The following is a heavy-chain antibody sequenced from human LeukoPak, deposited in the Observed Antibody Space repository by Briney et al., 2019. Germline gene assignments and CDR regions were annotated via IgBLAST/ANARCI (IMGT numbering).Heavy chain of an antibody. CDR1: GFTFSSYW. V-gene: IGHV3-7*01. CDR2: IKQDGSEK. Sequence: GGSLRLSCAASGFTFSSYWMSWVRQAPGKGLEWVANIKQDGSEKYYVDSVKGRFTISRDNAKNSLYLQMNSLRAEDTAVYYCASPGITMVRGAPPRYWGQGTLVTVSS. CDR3: ASPGITMVRGAPPRY. J-gene: IGHJ4*02. D-gene: IGHD3-10*01.